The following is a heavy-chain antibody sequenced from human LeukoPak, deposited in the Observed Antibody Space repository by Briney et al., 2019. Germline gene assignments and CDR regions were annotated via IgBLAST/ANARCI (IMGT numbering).Heavy chain of an antibody. V-gene: IGHV4-34*01. D-gene: IGHD3-9*01. CDR2: INHSGST. Sequence: PSETLSLTCTVSGGSISSYYWSWIRQPPGKGLEWIGEINHSGSTNYNPSLKSRVTISVDTSKNQFSLKLSSVTAADTAVYYCARRYFGPREFDPWGQGTLVTVPS. CDR1: GGSISSYY. CDR3: ARRYFGPREFDP. J-gene: IGHJ5*02.